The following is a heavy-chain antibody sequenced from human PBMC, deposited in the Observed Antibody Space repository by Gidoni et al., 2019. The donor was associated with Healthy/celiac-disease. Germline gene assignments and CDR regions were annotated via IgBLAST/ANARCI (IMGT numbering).Heavy chain of an antibody. CDR3: TTDLPRGYCTIGVCFSDY. V-gene: IGHV3-15*01. J-gene: IGHJ4*02. CDR1: GIGCTTDM. CDR2: ITRKTDGGTT. D-gene: IGHD2-8*01. Sequence: VQLVEYVGCLVKRGWYLIRSCAASGIGCTTDMIRGVRQAPGKGREWGVRITRKTDGGTTDYAAPVKVRFTISRADSKHTLYLQMNSMKTADTAVYYCTTDLPRGYCTIGVCFSDYWGQGTLVTVSS.